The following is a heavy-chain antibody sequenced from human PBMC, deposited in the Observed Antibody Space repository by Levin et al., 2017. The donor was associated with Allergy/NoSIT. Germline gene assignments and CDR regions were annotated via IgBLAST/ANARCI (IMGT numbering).Heavy chain of an antibody. CDR1: WDSVSSDSAA. CDR2: TYYRSKWYN. V-gene: IGHV6-1*01. Sequence: SQTLSLTCAISWDSVSSDSAAWNWIRQSPSRGLEWLGRTYYRSKWYNDYALSVRGRININGDISKNQFSLQLNSVTPEDTAVYYCTRDRNWHFEFWGQGTLVTVSS. D-gene: IGHD1-1*01. CDR3: TRDRNWHFEF. J-gene: IGHJ4*02.